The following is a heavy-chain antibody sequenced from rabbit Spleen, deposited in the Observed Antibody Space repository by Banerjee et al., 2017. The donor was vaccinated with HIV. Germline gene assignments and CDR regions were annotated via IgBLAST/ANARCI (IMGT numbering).Heavy chain of an antibody. CDR3: ARDRPGSDNFDL. Sequence: QQQLVESGGGLVKPGGSLALTCKASGVSFSDKDVMCWVRQAPGKGLEWIACINTVTGKTVYASWAKGRFIMSRTSSTTVTLQMTSLTAADTATYFCARDRPGSDNFDLWGPGTLVTVS. CDR2: INTVTGKT. D-gene: IGHD3-1*01. J-gene: IGHJ4*01. CDR1: GVSFSDKDV. V-gene: IGHV1S45*01.